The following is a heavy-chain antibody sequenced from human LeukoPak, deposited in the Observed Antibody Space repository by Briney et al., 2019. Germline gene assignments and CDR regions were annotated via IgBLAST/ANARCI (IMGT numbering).Heavy chain of an antibody. J-gene: IGHJ4*02. V-gene: IGHV3-30*03. Sequence: PGRSLRLSCAASGFTFSNYGMHWVRQAPGKGLEWVAVISSDGSNEYYADSVKGRFTISRDNSKNTMYLQMNSPRPDDTAVYYCARRWSFDYWGQGTLVTVSS. D-gene: IGHD2-15*01. CDR3: ARRWSFDY. CDR1: GFTFSNYG. CDR2: ISSDGSNE.